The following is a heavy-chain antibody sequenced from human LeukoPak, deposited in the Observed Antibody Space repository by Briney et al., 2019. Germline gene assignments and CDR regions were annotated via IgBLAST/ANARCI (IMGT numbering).Heavy chain of an antibody. CDR2: ITGSTRST. V-gene: IGHV3-23*01. D-gene: IGHD2-15*01. CDR1: GFSFSSYG. CDR3: AKDQLNRFCSGGSCSITHDY. Sequence: GGSLRLSYAASGFSFSSYGMSWVRQAPGTGLEWVSAITGSTRSTHYTDSVKGRFTISRDNSRNTLYLQMNSLRAEDTAVYYCAKDQLNRFCSGGSCSITHDYWGQGTLVTVSS. J-gene: IGHJ4*02.